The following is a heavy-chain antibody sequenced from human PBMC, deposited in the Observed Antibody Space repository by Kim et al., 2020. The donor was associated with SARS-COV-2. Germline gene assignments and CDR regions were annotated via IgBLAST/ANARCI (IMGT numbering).Heavy chain of an antibody. CDR3: ARPPHIESTVAFFWYFD. Sequence: GGSLRLSCAASGFTFSRYSMDWVRQAPGKGPEWISYISSRSDTKYYADSVEGRFTISRDNANNLLYLQMDVLRDGDTAVYYCARPPHIESTVAFFWYFD. J-gene: IGHJ2*01. CDR1: GFTFSRYS. D-gene: IGHD1-1*01. V-gene: IGHV3-48*02. CDR2: ISSRSDTK.